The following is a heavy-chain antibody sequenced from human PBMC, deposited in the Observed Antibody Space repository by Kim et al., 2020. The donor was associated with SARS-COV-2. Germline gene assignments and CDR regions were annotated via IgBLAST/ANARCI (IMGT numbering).Heavy chain of an antibody. CDR2: ISYDGSNK. V-gene: IGHV3-30*04. CDR1: GFTFSSYA. J-gene: IGHJ4*02. CDR3: ARVGKVLWFVELLEDSYFDY. Sequence: GGSLRLSCAASGFTFSSYAMHWVRQAPGKGLEWVAVISYDGSNKYYADSVKGRFTISRDNSKNTLYLQMNSLRAEDTAVYYCARVGKVLWFVELLEDSYFDYWGQGTLVTVSS. D-gene: IGHD3-10*01.